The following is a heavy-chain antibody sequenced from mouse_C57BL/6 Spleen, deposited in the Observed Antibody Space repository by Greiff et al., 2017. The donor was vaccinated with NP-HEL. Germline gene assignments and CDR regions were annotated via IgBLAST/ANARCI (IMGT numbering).Heavy chain of an antibody. CDR3: AREGDYGSSYYAMDY. V-gene: IGHV5-6*01. CDR1: GFTFSSYG. CDR2: ISSGGSYT. Sequence: EVKLVESGGDLVKPGGSLKLSCAASGFTFSSYGMSWVRQTPDKRLEWVATISSGGSYTYYPDSVKGRFTISRDNAKNTLYLQMSSLKPEDTAMYYCAREGDYGSSYYAMDYWGQGTSVTVSS. D-gene: IGHD1-1*01. J-gene: IGHJ4*01.